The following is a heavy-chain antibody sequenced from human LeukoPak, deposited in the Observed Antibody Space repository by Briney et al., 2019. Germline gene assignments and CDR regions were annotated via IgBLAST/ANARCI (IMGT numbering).Heavy chain of an antibody. Sequence: GGSLRLSCATSGFTFSSYTMSWVRQAPGKGLEWVSAISGSGGSTYYADSVKGRFTISRDNSKNTLYLQMNSLRAEDTAVYYCARMWGYNWNYIDYWGQGSLVTVSS. CDR3: ARMWGYNWNYIDY. CDR1: GFTFSSYT. V-gene: IGHV3-23*01. J-gene: IGHJ4*02. D-gene: IGHD1-20*01. CDR2: ISGSGGST.